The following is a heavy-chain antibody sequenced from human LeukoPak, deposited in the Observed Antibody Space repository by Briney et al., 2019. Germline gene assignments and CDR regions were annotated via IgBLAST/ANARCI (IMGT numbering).Heavy chain of an antibody. V-gene: IGHV4-30-4*01. CDR1: GGSISSGDYY. Sequence: SQTLSLTCTVSGGSISSGDYYWSWIRQPPGKGLEWIGYIYYSGSTYYNPSLKSRVTISVDTSKNQFSLKLSSVTAADTAVYYCARAMEGYGYGNDFDYWGQGTLVTVSS. CDR3: ARAMEGYGYGNDFDY. D-gene: IGHD5-18*01. CDR2: IYYSGST. J-gene: IGHJ4*02.